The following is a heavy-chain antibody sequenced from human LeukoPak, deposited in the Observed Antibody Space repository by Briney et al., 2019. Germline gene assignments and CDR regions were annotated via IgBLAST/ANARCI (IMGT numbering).Heavy chain of an antibody. CDR2: LYYSGST. Sequence: PSETLSLTCTVSGGSISSSSYYWGWSRQPPGRGVEWIGSLYYSGSTYYHPPLKSRVTISVDPSKNHFSLKLSSVTAPDTAVYYCARHSVGATPEYWGQGTLVTVSS. J-gene: IGHJ4*02. D-gene: IGHD1-26*01. CDR1: GGSISSSSYY. CDR3: ARHSVGATPEY. V-gene: IGHV4-39*01.